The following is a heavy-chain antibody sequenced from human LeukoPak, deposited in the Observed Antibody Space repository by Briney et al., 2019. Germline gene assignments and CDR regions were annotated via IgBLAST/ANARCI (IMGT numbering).Heavy chain of an antibody. Sequence: SETLSLTCAVSGYSISSGYYWGWIRQPPGKGLEWIGSIYHSGSTYYNPSLKSRVTISVDTSKNQFSLKLSSVTAADTAVYYCAREGSAGTLLWSGELKGNRAFDIWGQGTMVTVSS. CDR3: AREGSAGTLLWSGELKGNRAFDI. J-gene: IGHJ3*02. V-gene: IGHV4-38-2*02. D-gene: IGHD3-10*01. CDR2: IYHSGST. CDR1: GYSISSGYY.